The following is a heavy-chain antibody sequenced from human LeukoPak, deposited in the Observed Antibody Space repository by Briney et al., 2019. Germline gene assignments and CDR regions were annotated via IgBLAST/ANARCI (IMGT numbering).Heavy chain of an antibody. V-gene: IGHV4-59*01. CDR2: IYYTGST. D-gene: IGHD3-10*01. CDR3: ARGGYYGSGNDFRFDP. CDR1: GGSISSYY. J-gene: IGHJ5*02. Sequence: SETLSLTCTVSGGSISSYYWSWIRQPPGKGLEWIGYIYYTGSTNYNPSLKSRVTISVETSKNQFSLKLKSVTAADTAVYYCARGGYYGSGNDFRFDPWGQGTLVTVSS.